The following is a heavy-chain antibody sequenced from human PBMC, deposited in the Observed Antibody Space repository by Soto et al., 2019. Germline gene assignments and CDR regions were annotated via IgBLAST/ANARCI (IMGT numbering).Heavy chain of an antibody. CDR1: GCTFSSYA. V-gene: IGHV1-69*01. D-gene: IGHD2-15*01. CDR3: ARKMGYCSGGSCLVDFDY. Sequence: QVQLVQSGAEVKKPGSSVKVSCKASGCTFSSYAISWVRQAPGQGLEWMGGIIPIFGTANYAQKFQGRVTITADESTSTAYMELSSLRSEDTAVYYCARKMGYCSGGSCLVDFDYWGQGTLVTVSS. J-gene: IGHJ4*02. CDR2: IIPIFGTA.